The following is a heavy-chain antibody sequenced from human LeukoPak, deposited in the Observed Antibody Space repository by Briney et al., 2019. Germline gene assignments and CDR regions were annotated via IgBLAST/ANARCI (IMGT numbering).Heavy chain of an antibody. J-gene: IGHJ4*02. V-gene: IGHV3-74*01. CDR2: INTDESST. CDR1: AFTFSSYW. Sequence: PGGSLRLSCEASAFTFSSYWMHWVRQAPGKGLVWVSRINTDESSTSYADSVRGRLTISRDNAKNTLYLQMNSLRAEDMAVYYCAAGVSLYYWGEGTLVTVSS. D-gene: IGHD3-3*01. CDR3: AAGVSLYY.